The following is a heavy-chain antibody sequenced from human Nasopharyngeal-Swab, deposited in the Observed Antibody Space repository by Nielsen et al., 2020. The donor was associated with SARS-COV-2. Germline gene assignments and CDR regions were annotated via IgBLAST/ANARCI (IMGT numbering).Heavy chain of an antibody. J-gene: IGHJ4*02. CDR3: AREALGNCSSTSCQTGTAFDY. Sequence: GESLKISCAASGFTVSSNYMSWVRQAPGKGLEWVSVIYSGGSTYYADSVKGRFTISRDNSKNTLYLQMNSLRAEDTAVYYCAREALGNCSSTSCQTGTAFDYWGQGTLVTVSS. CDR2: IYSGGST. V-gene: IGHV3-53*01. CDR1: GFTVSSNY. D-gene: IGHD2-2*01.